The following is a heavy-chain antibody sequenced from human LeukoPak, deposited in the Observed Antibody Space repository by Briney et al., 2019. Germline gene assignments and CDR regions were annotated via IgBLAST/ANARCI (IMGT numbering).Heavy chain of an antibody. CDR2: LNYSGST. CDR1: GGSLSGYY. J-gene: IGHJ6*03. Sequence: PSETLSLTCAVYGGSLSGYYWRWIRQPPAKGREWVGELNYSGSTNYNPSLKSRVTLSVDTSKNQFSLTLSSVPAADTAVYYCARDGGYSYGLYYYYYYMDVWGKGTTVTVSS. D-gene: IGHD5-18*01. CDR3: ARDGGYSYGLYYYYYYMDV. V-gene: IGHV4-34*01.